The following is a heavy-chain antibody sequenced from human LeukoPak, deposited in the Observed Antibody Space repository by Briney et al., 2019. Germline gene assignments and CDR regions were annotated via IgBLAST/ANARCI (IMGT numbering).Heavy chain of an antibody. CDR2: INHSGST. J-gene: IGHJ4*02. D-gene: IGHD3-3*01. Sequence: PSETLSLTCAVYGGSFSGYYWSWIRQPPGKGLEWIGEINHSGSTNYNPSLKSRVTISVDTSKNQFSLKLISVTSADTAVHYCARGSPFFPFGYRGPGTLVTVSS. CDR3: ARGSPFFPFGY. V-gene: IGHV4-34*01. CDR1: GGSFSGYY.